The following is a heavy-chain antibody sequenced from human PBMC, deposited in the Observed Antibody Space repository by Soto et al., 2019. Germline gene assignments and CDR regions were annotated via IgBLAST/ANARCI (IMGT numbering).Heavy chain of an antibody. CDR3: AKQSIAARRAIDP. D-gene: IGHD6-6*01. J-gene: IGHJ5*02. Sequence: LRLSCAASGFTFSSYGMHWVRQAPGKGLEWVAVIPYDGSNKYYADSVKGRFTISRDNSKNTLYLQMNSLRAEDTAVYYCAKQSIAARRAIDPWGQRTLVTVCS. CDR2: IPYDGSNK. CDR1: GFTFSSYG. V-gene: IGHV3-30*18.